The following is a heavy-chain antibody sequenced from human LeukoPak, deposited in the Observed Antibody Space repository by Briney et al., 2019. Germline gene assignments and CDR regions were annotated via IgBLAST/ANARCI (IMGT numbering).Heavy chain of an antibody. J-gene: IGHJ1*01. CDR3: TTDLSELDDSGYYAKYFHH. V-gene: IGHV3-15*01. Sequence: GGSLRLSCAASGFTFSKVWMSWGRQAPGKGLEWVGRSKSKTDGGTIDYAAPVKGRFTISSDDSKDTLFLQMNSLKTEDTAVYYCTTDLSELDDSGYYAKYFHHWGQGTLVSVSS. CDR1: GFTFSKVW. CDR2: SKSKTDGGTI. D-gene: IGHD3-22*01.